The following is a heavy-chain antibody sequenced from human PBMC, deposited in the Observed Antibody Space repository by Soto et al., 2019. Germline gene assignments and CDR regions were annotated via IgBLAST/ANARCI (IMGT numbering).Heavy chain of an antibody. CDR2: ISAYNGNT. CDR1: GYTFTSYG. Sequence: GASVKVSCKASGYTFTSYGISWVRQAPGQGLEWMGWISAYNGNTNYAQKLQGRVTMTTDTSISTAYMELSRLRSDDTAVYYCARGLHSSSPEDAFDIWGQGTMVTVSS. V-gene: IGHV1-18*04. J-gene: IGHJ3*02. D-gene: IGHD6-6*01. CDR3: ARGLHSSSPEDAFDI.